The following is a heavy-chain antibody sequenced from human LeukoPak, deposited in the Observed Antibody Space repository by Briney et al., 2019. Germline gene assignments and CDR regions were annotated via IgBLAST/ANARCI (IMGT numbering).Heavy chain of an antibody. CDR2: ILYDGSNK. J-gene: IGHJ3*02. D-gene: IGHD5-12*01. CDR1: GFTFRDHG. V-gene: IGHV3-30*02. CDR3: ASGVVDNDAFDI. Sequence: TGGSLRLSCAASGFTFRDHGMHWVRQAPGKGLEWVTFILYDGSNKYYTDSVKGRFTISRDNSKNTLYLQMNRLRDEDTAVYYCASGVVDNDAFDIWGQGTMVTVSS.